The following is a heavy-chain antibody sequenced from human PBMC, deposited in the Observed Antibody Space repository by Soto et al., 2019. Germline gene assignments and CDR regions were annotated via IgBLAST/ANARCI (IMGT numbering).Heavy chain of an antibody. CDR3: ARVQPGTATTVVDAFDI. J-gene: IGHJ3*02. CDR2: MSHIGGS. V-gene: IGHV4-34*01. CDR1: GGSVSVPNYY. Sequence: QVQLQQWGAGLLKPSETLSLTCAVYGGSVSVPNYYWSWIRQPPGKGLEWIGEMSHIGGSHFNPSLKSRVTISVDTSTNQFSLKMSSVTAADTALYYCARVQPGTATTVVDAFDIWGPGTMVIVSS. D-gene: IGHD1-1*01.